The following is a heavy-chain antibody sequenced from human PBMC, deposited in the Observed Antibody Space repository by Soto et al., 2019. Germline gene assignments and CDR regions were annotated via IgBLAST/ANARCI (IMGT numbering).Heavy chain of an antibody. Sequence: EVQLLESGGDLVQPGGSLRLSCAASGFIFSNYAMTWVRQAPGKGPEWVSTFTSGGSTYYRDTVKGRFTISRDNSKNTLYLQMTILRAADTAVYYCARTDKYNSQSSGWANRFDYWGQGTLVTVSS. D-gene: IGHD6-19*01. CDR1: GFIFSNYA. CDR3: ARTDKYNSQSSGWANRFDY. CDR2: FTSGGST. J-gene: IGHJ4*02. V-gene: IGHV3-23*01.